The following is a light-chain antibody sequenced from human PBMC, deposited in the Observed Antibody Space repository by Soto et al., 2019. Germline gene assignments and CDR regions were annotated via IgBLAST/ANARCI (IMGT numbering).Light chain of an antibody. CDR1: QDISSY. Sequence: DIQMTQSPSSLSASVGDRVTITCRASQDISSYLAWYQQKSGKVPNLLIYAASTLQSGVPPRFSGSGSGTEYTLTISSLQPDDFATYYCQQYDSFSVTFGQGTKVDIK. CDR3: QQYDSFSVT. CDR2: AAS. J-gene: IGKJ1*01. V-gene: IGKV1-27*01.